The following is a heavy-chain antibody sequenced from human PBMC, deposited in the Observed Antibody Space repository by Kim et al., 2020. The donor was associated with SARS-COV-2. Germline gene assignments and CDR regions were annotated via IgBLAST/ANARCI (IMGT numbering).Heavy chain of an antibody. Sequence: VKGRFTISRDNSKNTLYLQMNSLRAEDTAVYYCATPDIVVVPAAPSAFDYWGQGTLVTVSS. V-gene: IGHV3-23*01. CDR3: ATPDIVVVPAAPSAFDY. J-gene: IGHJ4*02. D-gene: IGHD2-2*01.